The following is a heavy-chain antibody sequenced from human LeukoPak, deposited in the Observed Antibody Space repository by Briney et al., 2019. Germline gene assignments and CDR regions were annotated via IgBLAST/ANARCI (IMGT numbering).Heavy chain of an antibody. D-gene: IGHD2-2*01. V-gene: IGHV3-30*04. Sequence: GGSLRLSCAASGFTFSSYAMHWVRQAPGKGLEWVAVISYDGSNKYYADSVKGRFIISRDNAKKSLYLHMNGLRDEDTAVYYCARDGGYCSSTNCHLDYWGQGTLVTVSS. CDR2: ISYDGSNK. J-gene: IGHJ4*02. CDR3: ARDGGYCSSTNCHLDY. CDR1: GFTFSSYA.